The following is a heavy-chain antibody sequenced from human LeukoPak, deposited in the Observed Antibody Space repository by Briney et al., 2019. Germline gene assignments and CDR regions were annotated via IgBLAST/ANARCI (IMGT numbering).Heavy chain of an antibody. CDR3: ASAIRYCSGGSCYSPWGLDAFDI. D-gene: IGHD2-15*01. CDR1: GFTFSSYA. V-gene: IGHV3-30-3*01. J-gene: IGHJ3*02. CDR2: ISYDGSNK. Sequence: GGSLRLSCAASGFTFSSYAMHWVRQAPGKGLEWVAVISYDGSNKYYADSVKGRFTISRDNSKNTLYLQTNSLRAEDTAVYYCASAIRYCSGGSCYSPWGLDAFDIWGQGAMVTVSS.